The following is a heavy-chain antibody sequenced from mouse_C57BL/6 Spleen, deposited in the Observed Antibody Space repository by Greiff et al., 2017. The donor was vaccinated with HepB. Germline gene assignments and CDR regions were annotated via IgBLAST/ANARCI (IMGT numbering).Heavy chain of an antibody. D-gene: IGHD1-1*01. V-gene: IGHV1-81*01. J-gene: IGHJ4*01. CDR2: IYPRSGNT. Sequence: QVQLKESGAELARTGASVKLSCKASGYTFTSYGISWVKQRTGQGLEWIGEIYPRSGNTYYNEKFKGKATLTADKSSSTAYMELRSLTSEDSAVYFCARRGSSSGAMDYWGQGTSVTVSS. CDR1: GYTFTSYG. CDR3: ARRGSSSGAMDY.